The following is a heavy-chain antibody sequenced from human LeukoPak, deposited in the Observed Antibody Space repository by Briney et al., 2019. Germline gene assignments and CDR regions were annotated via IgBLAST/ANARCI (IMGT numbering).Heavy chain of an antibody. CDR3: ARDLGFVTMVRGVKENWFDP. D-gene: IGHD3-10*01. Sequence: SETLSLTCTVSGGSIRSYYRSWIRQPPGKGLEWIGYIYYSGSTNYNPSLKSRVTISVDTSKNQFSLKLSSVTAADTAVYYCARDLGFVTMVRGVKENWFDPWGQGTLVTVSS. CDR2: IYYSGST. V-gene: IGHV4-59*01. J-gene: IGHJ5*02. CDR1: GGSIRSYY.